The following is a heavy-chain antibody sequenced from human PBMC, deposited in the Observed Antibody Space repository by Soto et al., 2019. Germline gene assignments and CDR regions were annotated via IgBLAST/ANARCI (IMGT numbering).Heavy chain of an antibody. CDR2: FDPEDGET. J-gene: IGHJ6*02. Sequence: ASVKVSCKVSGYTLTELSMHWVRQAHGKGLEWMGGFDPEDGETIYAQKFQGRVTMTEDTSTDTAYMELSSLRSEDTAVYYCATGLERDYYYYYGMDVWGQGTTVTVSS. CDR3: ATGLERDYYYYYGMDV. CDR1: GYTLTELS. D-gene: IGHD3-3*01. V-gene: IGHV1-24*01.